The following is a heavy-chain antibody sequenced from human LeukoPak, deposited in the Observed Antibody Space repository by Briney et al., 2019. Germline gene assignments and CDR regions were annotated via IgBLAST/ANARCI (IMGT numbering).Heavy chain of an antibody. CDR1: GGSFSGYY. D-gene: IGHD6-19*01. V-gene: IGHV4-34*01. CDR2: INHSGST. Sequence: SETLSLTCAVYGGSFSGYYWSWIRQPPGKGLEWIGEINHSGSTNYNPSLKSRVTISVDTSKNQFSLKLSSVTAADTAVYYCARALAVATEVDAFDIWGQGTMVTVAS. CDR3: ARALAVATEVDAFDI. J-gene: IGHJ3*02.